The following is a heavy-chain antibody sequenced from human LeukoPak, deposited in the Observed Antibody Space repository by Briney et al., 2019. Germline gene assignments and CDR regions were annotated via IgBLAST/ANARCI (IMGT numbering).Heavy chain of an antibody. CDR3: ARDLGVRFLEWFLDY. D-gene: IGHD3-3*01. Sequence: ASVKVSCKASGYTFTGYYTHWVRQAPGQGLEWMGWINPNSGGTNYAQEFQGRVTMTRDTSISTAYMELSRLRSDDTAVYYCARDLGVRFLEWFLDYWGQGTLVTVSS. CDR2: INPNSGGT. V-gene: IGHV1-2*02. CDR1: GYTFTGYY. J-gene: IGHJ4*02.